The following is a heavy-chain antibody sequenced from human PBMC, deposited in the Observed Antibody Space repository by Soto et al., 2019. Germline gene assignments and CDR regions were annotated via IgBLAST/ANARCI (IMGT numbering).Heavy chain of an antibody. V-gene: IGHV4-4*02. CDR1: SGSIRSSNW. D-gene: IGHD4-17*01. J-gene: IGHJ4*02. CDR2: IYHSGST. CDR3: ARVKRGYGDYYFDY. Sequence: SETLSLTCAFPSGSIRSSNWLSWVRQPPGKGLEWIGEIYHSGSTNYNPSLKSRVTISVDKSKNQFSLKLSSVTAADTAVYYCARVKRGYGDYYFDYWGQGTLVTVSS.